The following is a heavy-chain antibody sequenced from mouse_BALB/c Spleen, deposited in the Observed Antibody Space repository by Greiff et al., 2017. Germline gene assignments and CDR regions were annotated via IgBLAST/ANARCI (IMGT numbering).Heavy chain of an antibody. V-gene: IGHV1S135*01. CDR1: GYAFTSYN. Sequence: EVKLMESGPELVKPGASVKVSCKASGYAFTSYNMYWVKQSHGKSLEWIGYIDPYNGGTSYNQKFKGKATLTVDKSSSTAYMHLNSLTSEDSAVYYCARNRYDVPSFAYWGQGTLVTVSA. CDR2: IDPYNGGT. D-gene: IGHD2-14*01. J-gene: IGHJ3*01. CDR3: ARNRYDVPSFAY.